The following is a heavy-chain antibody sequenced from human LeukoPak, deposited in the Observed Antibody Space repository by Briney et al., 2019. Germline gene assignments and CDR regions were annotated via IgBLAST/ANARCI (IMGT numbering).Heavy chain of an antibody. Sequence: SETLSLTCTVSGGSISSGSYYWSWIRQPAGKGLEWIGRIYTSGSINYNPSLKSRVTISVDTSKNQFSLKLSSVTAADTAVYYCATEITIFGVIYFDYWGQGTLVTVSS. CDR2: IYTSGSI. V-gene: IGHV4-61*02. D-gene: IGHD3-3*01. CDR3: ATEITIFGVIYFDY. J-gene: IGHJ4*02. CDR1: GGSISSGSYY.